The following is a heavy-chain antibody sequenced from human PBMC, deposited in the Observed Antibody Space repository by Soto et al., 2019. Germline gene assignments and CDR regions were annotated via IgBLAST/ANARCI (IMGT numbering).Heavy chain of an antibody. CDR3: ARGKGYCSGGSCYSI. D-gene: IGHD2-15*01. V-gene: IGHV1-18*01. J-gene: IGHJ1*01. CDR1: GYTFTSYC. Sequence: GASVKVCCKASGYTFTSYCISWVRQAPGQGLEWMGWISAYNGNTNYAQKLQGRVTMTTDTSTSTAYMELRSLRSDDTAVYYCARGKGYCSGGSCYSIWGQGTLVTVSS. CDR2: ISAYNGNT.